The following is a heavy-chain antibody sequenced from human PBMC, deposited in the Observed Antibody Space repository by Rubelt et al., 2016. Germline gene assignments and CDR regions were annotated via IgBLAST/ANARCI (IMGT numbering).Heavy chain of an antibody. D-gene: IGHD1-26*01. Sequence: QVQLVQSGAEVKKPGASVKVSCKASGYTFTGYYMHWVRQAPGQGLEWMGWIHPNSGGTNYAQKCQGRVTMTRDTSISTAYMELGRLRSDDTAVYYCASSSGSYYSLDYWGQGTLVTVSS. V-gene: IGHV1-2*02. J-gene: IGHJ4*02. CDR3: ASSSGSYYSLDY. CDR2: IHPNSGGT. CDR1: GYTFTGYY.